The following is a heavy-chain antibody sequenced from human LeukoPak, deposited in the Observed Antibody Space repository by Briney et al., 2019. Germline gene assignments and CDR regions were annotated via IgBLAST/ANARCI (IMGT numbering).Heavy chain of an antibody. CDR3: AKDHCSSTSCPLDY. CDR2: ISGSGGST. CDR1: GFTFSSYA. V-gene: IGHV3-23*01. Sequence: RPGGSVRLSCAASGFTFSSYAMSWVRQAPGKGLEWVSAISGSGGSTYYADSVKGRFTISRDNSKNTLYLQMNSLRAEDTAVYYCAKDHCSSTSCPLDYWGQGTLVTVSS. J-gene: IGHJ4*02. D-gene: IGHD2-2*01.